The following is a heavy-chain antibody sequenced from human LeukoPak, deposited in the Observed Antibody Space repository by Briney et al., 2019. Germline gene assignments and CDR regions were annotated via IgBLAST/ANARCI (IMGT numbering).Heavy chain of an antibody. CDR3: TRLLPEGGVDP. CDR1: GFTFSGSA. V-gene: IGHV3-73*01. J-gene: IGHJ5*02. Sequence: PGGSLRLSCAASGFTFSGSAMHWVRQASGEGLEWVGRIRSKANSYATAYAASVKGRFTISRDDSKNTAYLQMNSLKTEDTAVYYCTRLLPEGGVDPWGQGTLVTVSS. D-gene: IGHD1-14*01. CDR2: IRSKANSYAT.